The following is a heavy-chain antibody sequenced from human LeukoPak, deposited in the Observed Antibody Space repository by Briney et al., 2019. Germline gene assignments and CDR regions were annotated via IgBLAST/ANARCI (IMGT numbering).Heavy chain of an antibody. CDR2: VSGSGGST. CDR3: ASARWELLRGFGY. CDR1: GFTFSSYA. Sequence: GGSLRLSCAASGFTFSSYATSWVRQAPGKGLEWVSAVSGSGGSTYHADSVKGRFTVSRDNSKNTLYLQMNSLRAEDTAVYYCASARWELLRGFGYWGQGTLVTVSS. V-gene: IGHV3-23*01. D-gene: IGHD1-26*01. J-gene: IGHJ4*02.